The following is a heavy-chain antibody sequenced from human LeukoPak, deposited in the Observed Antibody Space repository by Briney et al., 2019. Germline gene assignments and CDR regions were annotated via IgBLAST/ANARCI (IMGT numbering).Heavy chain of an antibody. D-gene: IGHD3-3*01. CDR2: INHSGST. J-gene: IGHJ4*02. CDR1: GGSFSGYY. V-gene: IGHV4-34*01. Sequence: PSETLSLTCAVYGGSFSGYYWSWIRQPPGKGLEWIGEINHSGSTNYNPSLKSRVTISVDTSKNQFSLKLSSVTAADTAVYYRARLYYDFWSGYYEGVDYWGQGTLVTVSS. CDR3: ARLYYDFWSGYYEGVDY.